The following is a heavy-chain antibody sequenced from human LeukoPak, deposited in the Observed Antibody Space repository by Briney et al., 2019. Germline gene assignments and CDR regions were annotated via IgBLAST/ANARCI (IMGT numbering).Heavy chain of an antibody. CDR2: ISGSGGTV. D-gene: IGHD3-10*01. V-gene: IGHV3-23*01. Sequence: GGSLRLSCAASGFTFSTYTMSSVRQAPGKGLEWVSSISGSGGTVYHADSVKGRFTISRDNSKNTVYLQMDSLRAEDKAVYFCAKSESLYSNFGAIPFDPWGQGTLVTVSS. J-gene: IGHJ5*02. CDR1: GFTFSTYT. CDR3: AKSESLYSNFGAIPFDP.